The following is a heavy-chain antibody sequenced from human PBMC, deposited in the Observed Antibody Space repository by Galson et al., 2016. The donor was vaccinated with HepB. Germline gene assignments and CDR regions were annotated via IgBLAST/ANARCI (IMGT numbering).Heavy chain of an antibody. CDR1: GFTFSDYY. CDR3: AREARGRVTDY. Sequence: SLRLSCAASGFTFSDYYMSWIRQAPEKGLEWLSYISGRGTTIYYADSVKGRFTITRDKAKNSLYLQMNSLRAEDTAVYYCAREARGRVTDYWGQGTLVTVSS. CDR2: ISGRGTTI. J-gene: IGHJ4*02. D-gene: IGHD3-16*01. V-gene: IGHV3-11*01.